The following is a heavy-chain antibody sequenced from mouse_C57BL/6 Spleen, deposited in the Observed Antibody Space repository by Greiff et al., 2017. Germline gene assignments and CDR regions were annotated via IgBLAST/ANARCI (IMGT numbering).Heavy chain of an antibody. CDR2: IRNKANNHAT. D-gene: IGHD1-1*01. CDR1: GFTFSDAW. V-gene: IGHV6-6*01. CDR3: TRGTTVVATDWFAY. Sequence: EVKVEESGGGLVQPGGSMKLSCAASGFTFSDAWMDWVRQSPEKGLEWVAEIRNKANNHATYYAESVKGRFTISRDDSKSSVYLQMNSLRAEDTGIYYCTRGTTVVATDWFAYWGQGTLVTVSA. J-gene: IGHJ3*01.